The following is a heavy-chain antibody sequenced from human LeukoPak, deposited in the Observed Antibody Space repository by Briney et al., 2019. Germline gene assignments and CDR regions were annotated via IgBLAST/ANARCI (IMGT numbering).Heavy chain of an antibody. CDR1: GFTFSSYG. CDR3: AKEGYCSGGSCYSLDY. CDR2: ISYDGSNK. D-gene: IGHD2-15*01. V-gene: IGHV3-30*18. J-gene: IGHJ4*02. Sequence: GGSLRLSCAASGFTFSSYGMHWVRQAPGKGLEWVAVISYDGSNKYYADSVKGRFTISRDNSKSTLYLQMNSLRAEDTAVYYCAKEGYCSGGSCYSLDYWGQGTLVTVSS.